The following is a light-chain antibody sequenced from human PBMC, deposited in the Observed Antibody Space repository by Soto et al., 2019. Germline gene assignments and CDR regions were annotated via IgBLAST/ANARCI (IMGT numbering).Light chain of an antibody. CDR3: SSYAGSNNLV. V-gene: IGLV2-8*01. CDR1: NSDIGDYNY. CDR2: EVT. Sequence: QSVLTQPPSASGSPGQSVTISCTGTNSDIGDYNYVSWFQQHPGKAPKLIIYEVTKRPSGVPDRFSGSKSGNTASLTVSGLQAEDEADYYCSSYAGSNNLVFGGGTKLTVL. J-gene: IGLJ3*02.